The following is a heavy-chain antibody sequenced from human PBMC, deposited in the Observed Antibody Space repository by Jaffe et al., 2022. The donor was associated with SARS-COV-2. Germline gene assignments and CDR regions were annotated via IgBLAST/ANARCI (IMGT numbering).Heavy chain of an antibody. CDR3: ARVPQRGTTVTNWFDP. D-gene: IGHD4-17*01. CDR2: INPNSGGT. J-gene: IGHJ5*02. Sequence: QVQLVQSGAEVKKPGASVKVSCKASGYTFTGYYMHWVRQAPGQGLEWMGRINPNSGGTNYAQKFQGRVTMTRDTSISTAYMELSRLRSDDTAVYYCARVPQRGTTVTNWFDPWGQGTLVTVSS. CDR1: GYTFTGYY. V-gene: IGHV1-2*06.